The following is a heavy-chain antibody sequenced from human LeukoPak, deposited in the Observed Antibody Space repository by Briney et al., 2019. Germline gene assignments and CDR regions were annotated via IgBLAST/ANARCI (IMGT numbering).Heavy chain of an antibody. V-gene: IGHV3-30*18. CDR1: GFTFSSYG. CDR2: ISYDGSNK. D-gene: IGHD3-10*01. CDR3: AKGGNDYYYYGMDV. Sequence: GRSLRLSCAASGFTFSSYGMHWVRQAPGKGLEWVAVISYDGSNKYYGDSVKGRFTISRDNSKNTLYLQMNSLRAEDTAVYYCAKGGNDYYYYGMDVWGQGTTVTVSS. J-gene: IGHJ6*02.